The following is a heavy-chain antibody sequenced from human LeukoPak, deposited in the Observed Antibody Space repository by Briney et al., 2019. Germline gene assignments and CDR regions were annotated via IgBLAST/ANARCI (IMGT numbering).Heavy chain of an antibody. CDR1: GGTFSSYA. V-gene: IGHV1-69*13. D-gene: IGHD3-10*01. Sequence: SVKVSSKASGGTFSSYAISWVRQATGQGLEWMGGIIPIFGTANYAQKFQGRVTITADESTSTAYMELSSLRSEDAAVYYWARVIGGEAFDIWGQGTMVTVSS. J-gene: IGHJ3*02. CDR3: ARVIGGEAFDI. CDR2: IIPIFGTA.